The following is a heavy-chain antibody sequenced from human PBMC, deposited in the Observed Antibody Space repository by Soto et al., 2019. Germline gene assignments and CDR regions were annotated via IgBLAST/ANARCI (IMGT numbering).Heavy chain of an antibody. CDR2: IIPIFGTA. V-gene: IGHV1-69*06. CDR1: GCTFSSYA. Sequence: SVKVSCKASGCTFSSYAISWVRQAPGQGLEWMGGIIPIFGTANYAQKFQGRVTITADKSTSTAYMELSSLRSEDTAVYYCARAWIQLWQGAFDIWGQGTMVTVSS. CDR3: ARAWIQLWQGAFDI. J-gene: IGHJ3*02. D-gene: IGHD5-18*01.